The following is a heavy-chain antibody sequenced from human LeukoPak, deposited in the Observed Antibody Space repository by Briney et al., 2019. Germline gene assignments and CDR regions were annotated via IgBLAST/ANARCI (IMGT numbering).Heavy chain of an antibody. Sequence: GRSLRLSCAASGFTFSSYAMHWVRQAPGKGLAWVAVISYDGSNKYYADSVKGRFTISRDNSKNTLYLQMNSLRAEDTAVYYCARDHGWFGEFDYWGQGTLVTVSS. CDR1: GFTFSSYA. D-gene: IGHD3-10*01. CDR2: ISYDGSNK. CDR3: ARDHGWFGEFDY. J-gene: IGHJ4*02. V-gene: IGHV3-30-3*01.